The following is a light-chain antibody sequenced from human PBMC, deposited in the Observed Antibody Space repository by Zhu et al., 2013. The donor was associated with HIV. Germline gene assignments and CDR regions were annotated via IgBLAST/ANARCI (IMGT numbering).Light chain of an antibody. V-gene: IGLV2-14*01. CDR2: EVN. CDR3: SSYTSTSTV. CDR1: TSDFTTYKF. Sequence: QSALTQPASVSGSPGQSITLSCTGITSDFTTYKFVSWYQQHPGKAPKLIIYEVNNRPSGVSHRFSGSKSGNTASLTISGLQADDEAEYYCSSYTSTSTVFGSGTQVIVL. J-gene: IGLJ1*01.